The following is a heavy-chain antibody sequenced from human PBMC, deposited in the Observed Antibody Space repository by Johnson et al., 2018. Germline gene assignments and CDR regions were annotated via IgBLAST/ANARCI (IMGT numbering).Heavy chain of an antibody. CDR2: ISHSGST. D-gene: IGHD6-6*01. J-gene: IGHJ6*03. CDR1: AGSIRSDY. CDR3: ERGVRRAARPRDSYYYMDV. Sequence: QVQLQESGPGVVKPSETLSLTCTVSAGSIRSDYWNWIRQAPGKRLEWIGYISHSGSTSYNPSLRSRVTILADTSQNQVSRNLNSVTAADTAVYSCERGVRRAARPRDSYYYMDVWGKGTTVIVSS. V-gene: IGHV4-59*01.